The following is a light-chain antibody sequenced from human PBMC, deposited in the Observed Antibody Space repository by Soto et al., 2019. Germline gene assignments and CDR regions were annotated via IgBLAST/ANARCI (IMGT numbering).Light chain of an antibody. CDR3: ETWDSNSRV. CDR1: SGHSSYI. J-gene: IGLJ1*01. CDR2: LEGSGSY. Sequence: QPVLTQSSSASASLGSSVKLTCTLSSGHSSYIIAWHQQQPGKAPRYLMKLEGSGSYNKGSGVPDRFSGSSSGADRYLTISSLQSEDEADYYCETWDSNSRVFGTWIKVTV. V-gene: IGLV4-60*03.